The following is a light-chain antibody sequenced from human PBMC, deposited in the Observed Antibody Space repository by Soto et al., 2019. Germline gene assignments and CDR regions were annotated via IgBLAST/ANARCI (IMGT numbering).Light chain of an antibody. J-gene: IGKJ5*01. CDR1: QSVSIY. CDR2: DAY. V-gene: IGKV3-11*01. Sequence: IVLTQSPATLSLSPGEKTTLXXRASQSVSIYLAWYQQKPGQAPWXLIYDAYNRATGIPAMFSGSGSGTDFTLAISSLEPDDFAVYYCRRRSKWITFGQGTRLEI. CDR3: RRRSKWIT.